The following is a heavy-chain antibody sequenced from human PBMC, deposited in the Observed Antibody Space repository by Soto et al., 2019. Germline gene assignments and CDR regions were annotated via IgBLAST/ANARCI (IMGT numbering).Heavy chain of an antibody. CDR3: ARSVDP. CDR1: GGSVSGYY. V-gene: IGHV4-34*09. J-gene: IGHJ5*02. CDR2: INYSGST. Sequence: PSETLSLTCAVSGGSVSGYYWSWIRQHPGKGLEWIGEINYSGSTNYNPSLKSRVTISVDTSKNQFSLKLSSVTAADTAVYYCARSVDPWGQGTPVTVSS.